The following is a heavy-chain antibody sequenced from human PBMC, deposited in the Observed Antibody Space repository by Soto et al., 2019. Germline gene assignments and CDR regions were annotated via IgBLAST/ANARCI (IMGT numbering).Heavy chain of an antibody. CDR3: AFNNRPPPSNYFDS. CDR2: VSASGGST. Sequence: GGSLRLSCAASGFTFSNYAMSWVRQAPGKGLEWVSAVSASGGSTYYADSVKGRFTISRDSSKNTLYLQMNSLRAEDTAVYYCAFNNRPPPSNYFDSWDQATLVTSPQ. J-gene: IGHJ4*02. V-gene: IGHV3-23*01. CDR1: GFTFSNYA.